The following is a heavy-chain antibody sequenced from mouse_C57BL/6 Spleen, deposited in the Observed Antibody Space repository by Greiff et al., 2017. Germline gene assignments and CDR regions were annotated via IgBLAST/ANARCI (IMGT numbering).Heavy chain of an antibody. J-gene: IGHJ2*01. V-gene: IGHV1-80*01. CDR2: NYPGDGET. CDR1: GYAFSSYW. D-gene: IGHD2-4*01. Sequence: VKLMESGAELVKPGASVKISCKASGYAFSSYWMNWVKQRPGKGLEWIGQNYPGDGETNYNGKFKGKATRTADKSSSTAYMQLSSLTSEDSAVYFCARAALITTPSYYFDYWGQGTTLTVSS. CDR3: ARAALITTPSYYFDY.